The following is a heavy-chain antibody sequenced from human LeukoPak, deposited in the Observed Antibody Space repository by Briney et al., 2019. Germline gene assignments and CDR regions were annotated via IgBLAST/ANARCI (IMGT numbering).Heavy chain of an antibody. CDR3: ARVGGYCSSTSCDVFDI. V-gene: IGHV4-31*03. CDR1: GGSISSGGYY. Sequence: PSETLSLTCTVSGGSISSGGYYWSWIRQHPGKGLEWIGYIYYSGSTYYNPSLKSRVTISVDTSKNQFSLKLSSVTAADTAVYYCARVGGYCSSTSCDVFDIWGQGTMVTVSS. CDR2: IYYSGST. J-gene: IGHJ3*02. D-gene: IGHD2-2*01.